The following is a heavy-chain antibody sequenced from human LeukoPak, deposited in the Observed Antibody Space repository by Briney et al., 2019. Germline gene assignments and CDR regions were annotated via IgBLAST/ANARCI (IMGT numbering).Heavy chain of an antibody. CDR3: AKTYSSGWYGIFDY. CDR1: GFTFSSYG. Sequence: PGGSLRLSCAASGFTFSSYGMSWVRQAPGKGLEWVSAISGSGGSTYYADSVKGRFTISRDNSENTLYLQMNSLRAEDTAVYYCAKTYSSGWYGIFDYWGQGTLVTVSS. V-gene: IGHV3-23*01. D-gene: IGHD6-19*01. CDR2: ISGSGGST. J-gene: IGHJ4*02.